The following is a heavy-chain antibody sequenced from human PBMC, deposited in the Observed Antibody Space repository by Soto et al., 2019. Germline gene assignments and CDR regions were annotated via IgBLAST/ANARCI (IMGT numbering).Heavy chain of an antibody. D-gene: IGHD4-17*01. V-gene: IGHV3-23*01. CDR1: GFTFSSYA. CDR2: ISGSGGST. Sequence: EVQLLESGGGLEQPGGSLRLSCAASGFTFSSYAMSWVRQAPGKGLEWVSVISGSGGSTHYADSVKGRFTISRDNSKNTLSLQMDSLRAEDTAVYYCAKNPRSNYGDYSHYYMDVWGKGTTVTVSS. J-gene: IGHJ6*03. CDR3: AKNPRSNYGDYSHYYMDV.